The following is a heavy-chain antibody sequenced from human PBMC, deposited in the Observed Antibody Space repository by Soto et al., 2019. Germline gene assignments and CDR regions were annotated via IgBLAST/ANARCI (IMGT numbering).Heavy chain of an antibody. J-gene: IGHJ3*02. V-gene: IGHV4-59*01. CDR1: GGSISSYY. Sequence: SETLSLTCTVSGGSISSYYWSWIRQPPGKGLEWIGYIYYSGSTNYNPSLKSRVTISVDTSKNQFSLKLSSVTAADTAVYYCARVKGAGLRFLEWLADAFDIWGQGTMVTVSS. CDR2: IYYSGST. D-gene: IGHD3-3*01. CDR3: ARVKGAGLRFLEWLADAFDI.